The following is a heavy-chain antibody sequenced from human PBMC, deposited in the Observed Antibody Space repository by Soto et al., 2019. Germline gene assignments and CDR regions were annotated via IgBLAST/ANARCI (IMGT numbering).Heavy chain of an antibody. CDR2: IYYSGST. V-gene: IGHV4-59*08. D-gene: IGHD5-18*01. J-gene: IGHJ4*02. Sequence: PSETLSLTCTVSGGSMSSYYWSWIRQPPGKGLEWIGYIYYSGSTYYNPSLKSRVTLSVDTSKNQFSLKLSSVTAADTAVYYCASKDSYGDYFDYWGQGTLVTVSS. CDR1: GGSMSSYY. CDR3: ASKDSYGDYFDY.